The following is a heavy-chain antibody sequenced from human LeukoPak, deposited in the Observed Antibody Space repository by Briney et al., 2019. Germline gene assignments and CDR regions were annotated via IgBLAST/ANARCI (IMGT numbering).Heavy chain of an antibody. CDR2: INPNSGGT. CDR1: GYTFSDSY. D-gene: IGHD3-22*01. CDR3: ARTTYYYDSSGYYFFDY. Sequence: ASVKVSCKASGYTFSDSYIHWVRQAPGQGLEWMGWINPNSGGTSYAQKFQGRVTMTRDTSTSTVYMELSSLRSEDTAVYYCARTTYYYDSSGYYFFDYWGQGTLVTVSS. J-gene: IGHJ4*02. V-gene: IGHV1-2*02.